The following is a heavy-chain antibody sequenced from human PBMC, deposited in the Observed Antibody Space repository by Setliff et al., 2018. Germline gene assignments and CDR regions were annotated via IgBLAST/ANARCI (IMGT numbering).Heavy chain of an antibody. CDR1: GFTFSSYW. D-gene: IGHD3-10*01. Sequence: GGSLRLSCAASGFTFSSYWMHWVRQAPGKGLVWVSFISDSSHERYYADSVKGRFTSSRDNAKNSLYLEMNSLRAEDTAIYYCVRNGDLLGGFGMDVWGQGTTVTVSS. CDR3: VRNGDLLGGFGMDV. J-gene: IGHJ6*02. CDR2: ISDSSHER. V-gene: IGHV3-21*05.